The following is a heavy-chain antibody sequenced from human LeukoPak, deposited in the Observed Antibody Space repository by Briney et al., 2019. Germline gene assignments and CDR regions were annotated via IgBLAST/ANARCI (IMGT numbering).Heavy chain of an antibody. V-gene: IGHV3-33*01. Sequence: PGGSLRLSCAASGFTFSSYGMHWVRQAPGKGLEWVAVIWYDGSNQYYADSVKGRLTISRDNAKNSLYLQMNSLRAEDTAVYYCARVRYSSGWYDYWGQGTLVTVSS. CDR3: ARVRYSSGWYDY. J-gene: IGHJ4*02. D-gene: IGHD6-19*01. CDR1: GFTFSSYG. CDR2: IWYDGSNQ.